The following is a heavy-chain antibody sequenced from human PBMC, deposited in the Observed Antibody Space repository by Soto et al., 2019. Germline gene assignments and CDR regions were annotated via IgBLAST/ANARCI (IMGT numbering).Heavy chain of an antibody. CDR2: IKQDGSDK. CDR1: GFTFSSYW. D-gene: IGHD6-6*01. CDR3: AKGKSVAGQE. J-gene: IGHJ4*02. V-gene: IGHV3-7*05. Sequence: EVQLVESGGGLVQPGGSLRLSCAASGFTFSSYWMSWVRQAPGKGLEWVANIKQDGSDKYYVDSVKGRFTISRDNAKNSLYLQMNSLTAEDTAIYYCAKGKSVAGQEWGQGTLVTVSS.